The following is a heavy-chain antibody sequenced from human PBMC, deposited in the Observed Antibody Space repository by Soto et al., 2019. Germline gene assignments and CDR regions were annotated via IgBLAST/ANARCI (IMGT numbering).Heavy chain of an antibody. V-gene: IGHV4-34*01. D-gene: IGHD6-6*01. CDR2: ISQSGNT. J-gene: IGHJ4*02. Sequence: LSLPCSIYSGSFRGYYWSWIRQPPGKGLEWIGEISQSGNTNYSPSLKSRVSISIDTTKKQFSLNLASVSAADTAVYYCARAPKVSGSSQTRPDFWGQGTLVTVSS. CDR3: ARAPKVSGSSQTRPDF. CDR1: SGSFRGYY.